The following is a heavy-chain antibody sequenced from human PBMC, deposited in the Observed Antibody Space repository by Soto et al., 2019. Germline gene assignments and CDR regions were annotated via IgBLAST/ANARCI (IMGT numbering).Heavy chain of an antibody. CDR1: GFTFSSYS. Sequence: PGGSLRLSCAASGFTFSSYSMNWVRQAPGKGLEWVSSISSSSSYIYYADSVKGRFTISRDNAKNSLYLQMNSLRAEDTAVYYCARVFPGRSSSPHDYWGQGTLVTVSS. D-gene: IGHD6-6*01. CDR2: ISSSSSYI. V-gene: IGHV3-21*01. J-gene: IGHJ4*02. CDR3: ARVFPGRSSSPHDY.